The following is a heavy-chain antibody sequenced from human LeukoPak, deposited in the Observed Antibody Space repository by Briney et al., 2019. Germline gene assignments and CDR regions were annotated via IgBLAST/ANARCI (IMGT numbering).Heavy chain of an antibody. V-gene: IGHV1-69*10. D-gene: IGHD3-10*01. Sequence: GASVKDSCKASGGTFSSYALSWVRPAPGQGLEWMGRIIPILGIANYAQKFQGRVTITADKSTSTAYMELSSLRSEDTAVYYCARAYYGSGSYYLVYWGQGTLVTVSS. CDR1: GGTFSSYA. CDR2: IIPILGIA. CDR3: ARAYYGSGSYYLVY. J-gene: IGHJ4*02.